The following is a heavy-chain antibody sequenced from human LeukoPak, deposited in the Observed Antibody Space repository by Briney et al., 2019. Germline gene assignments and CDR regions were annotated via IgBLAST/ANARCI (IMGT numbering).Heavy chain of an antibody. V-gene: IGHV1-2*02. CDR2: INPNSGGT. D-gene: IGHD7-27*01. CDR1: GYTFTGYY. Sequence: ASVKVSCKASGYTFTGYYMHWVRQAPGQGLEWMGWINPNSGGTNYAQKFQGRVTMTRDTSISTAYMELSSLRSEDTAVYYCARRSPRLGIPILYYYYMDVWGKGTTVTISS. CDR3: ARRSPRLGIPILYYYYMDV. J-gene: IGHJ6*03.